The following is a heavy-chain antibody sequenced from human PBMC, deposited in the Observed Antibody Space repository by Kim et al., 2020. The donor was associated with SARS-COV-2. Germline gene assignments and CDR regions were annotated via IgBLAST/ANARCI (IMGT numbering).Heavy chain of an antibody. D-gene: IGHD3-22*01. J-gene: IGHJ4*02. Sequence: SVKVSCKASGGTFSSYAISWVRQAPGQGLEWMGGIIPIFGTANYAQKLQGRVTITADKSTSTAYMELSSLRSEDTAVYYCAREGTYYYDRSGYPYFDYWGQGTLVTVSS. V-gene: IGHV1-69*06. CDR3: AREGTYYYDRSGYPYFDY. CDR1: GGTFSSYA. CDR2: IIPIFGTA.